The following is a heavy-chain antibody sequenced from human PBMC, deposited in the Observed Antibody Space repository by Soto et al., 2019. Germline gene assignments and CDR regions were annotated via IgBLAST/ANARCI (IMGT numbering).Heavy chain of an antibody. J-gene: IGHJ5*02. CDR1: GCTFTSYY. CDR2: INPSGGST. D-gene: IGHD2-21*02. V-gene: IGHV1-46*01. Sequence: QVQLVQSGAEVKKPGASVKVSGKASGCTFTSYYMHWVRQAPGQGLEWMGIINPSGGSTSYAQKFQGRVTMTRDTSTSTVYMELSSLRSEDTAVYYCARGDVLGWFDPWGQGTLVTVSS. CDR3: ARGDVLGWFDP.